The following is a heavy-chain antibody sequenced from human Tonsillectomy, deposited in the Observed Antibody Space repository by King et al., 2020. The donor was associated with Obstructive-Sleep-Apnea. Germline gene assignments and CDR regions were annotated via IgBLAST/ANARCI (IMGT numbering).Heavy chain of an antibody. Sequence: EVQLVESGGGLVQPGRSLRLSCVASGFTFDDFDIHWVRQVPGKGLEWVSGVSWNSANIAYADSVKGRFSISRDNDENSVYLQMNSLRVEDTALYYCAKFRCSSTACFAAPFDVWGQGTMVTVSS. CDR2: VSWNSANI. J-gene: IGHJ3*01. CDR3: AKFRCSSTACFAAPFDV. D-gene: IGHD2-2*01. V-gene: IGHV3-9*01. CDR1: GFTFDDFD.